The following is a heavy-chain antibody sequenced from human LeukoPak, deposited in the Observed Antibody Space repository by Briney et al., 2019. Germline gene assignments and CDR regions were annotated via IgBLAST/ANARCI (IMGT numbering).Heavy chain of an antibody. V-gene: IGHV4-39*01. Sequence: SETLSLTCTVSGGPISSSAYHWGWIRQPPGKGLEWDGSIHSCGSTYYNLSLKSRVTISVDTYKNQFSLKLSSVTAADTAVYYCARLWSTHCYGGSCPHQPNYWGQGNLVTVSS. D-gene: IGHD2-15*01. CDR3: ARLWSTHCYGGSCPHQPNY. CDR1: GGPISSSAYH. CDR2: IHSCGST. J-gene: IGHJ4*02.